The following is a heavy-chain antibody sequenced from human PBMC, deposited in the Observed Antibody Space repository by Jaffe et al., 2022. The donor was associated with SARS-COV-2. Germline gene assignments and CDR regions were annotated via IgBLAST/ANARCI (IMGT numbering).Heavy chain of an antibody. CDR3: ARGRIHHSFGSGDPDAFDI. V-gene: IGHV4-34*01. D-gene: IGHD3-10*01. CDR2: INHSGST. Sequence: QVQLQQWGAGLLKPSETLSLTCAVYGGSFSDYYWSWIRQSPGRGLEWIGEINHSGSTNYKPSLKSRVTISVDPSKNQFSLKLNSVTAADTAVYYCARGRIHHSFGSGDPDAFDIWGQGTMVTVSS. CDR1: GGSFSDYY. J-gene: IGHJ3*02.